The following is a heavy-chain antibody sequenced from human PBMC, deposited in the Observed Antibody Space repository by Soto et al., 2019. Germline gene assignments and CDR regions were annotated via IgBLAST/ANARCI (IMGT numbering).Heavy chain of an antibody. D-gene: IGHD5-12*01. J-gene: IGHJ4*02. CDR2: IYDNGNT. CDR3: ARSYSRLEWLRLGYFDD. Sequence: PSETLSLTCSVSGDSITSGTYYWAWIRQPPGKGLEWIASIYDNGNTVYNPSLGSRVTISADKAKNQFSLNLTSVTAADTAVYYCARSYSRLEWLRLGYFDDWGLGSLVTVSS. V-gene: IGHV4-39*01. CDR1: GDSITSGTYY.